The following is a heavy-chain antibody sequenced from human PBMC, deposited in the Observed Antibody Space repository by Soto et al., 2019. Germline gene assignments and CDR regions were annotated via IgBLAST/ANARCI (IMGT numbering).Heavy chain of an antibody. CDR1: GGSFSGYY. CDR2: INHSGST. J-gene: IGHJ4*02. V-gene: IGHV4-34*01. CDR3: ARASSSDIDY. Sequence: ETLSLTCAVYGGSFSGYYWSWIRQPPGKGLEWIGEINHSGSTNYNPSLKSRVTISVDTSKNQFSLKLSSVTAADTAVYYCARASSSDIDYWGQGTLVTVSS. D-gene: IGHD2-2*01.